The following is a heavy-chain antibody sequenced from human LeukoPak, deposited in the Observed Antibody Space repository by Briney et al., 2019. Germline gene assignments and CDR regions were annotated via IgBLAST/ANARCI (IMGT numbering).Heavy chain of an antibody. CDR3: AREVGDTDSDNWFDP. CDR1: GTSISPYY. D-gene: IGHD2-21*02. CDR2: IYYSGGT. Sequence: SETLSLTCAVSGTSISPYYWSWIRQPPGKGLEWIGYIYYSGGTNYNPSLKSRVTISVDTSENQFSLVLRSVTAADTAVYYCAREVGDTDSDNWFDPWGQGTLVTVSS. J-gene: IGHJ5*02. V-gene: IGHV4-59*01.